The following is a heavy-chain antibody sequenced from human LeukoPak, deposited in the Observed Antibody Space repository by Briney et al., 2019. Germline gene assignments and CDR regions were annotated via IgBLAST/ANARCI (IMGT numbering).Heavy chain of an antibody. D-gene: IGHD4-23*01. CDR2: FIAYKGDT. V-gene: IGHV1-18*01. CDR3: AKDFLPVGTPSNYFDY. Sequence: ASVKVSCKTSGYTFSNYGIAWVRQAPGQGFEWMGWFIAYKGDTIYAQKFQGRVTMTTDTSTTTAYMELRSLRSEDTAVYYCAKDFLPVGTPSNYFDYWGQGTLVTVSS. CDR1: GYTFSNYG. J-gene: IGHJ4*02.